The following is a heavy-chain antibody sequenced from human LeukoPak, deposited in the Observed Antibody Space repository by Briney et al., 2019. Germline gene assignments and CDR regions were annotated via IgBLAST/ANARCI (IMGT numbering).Heavy chain of an antibody. D-gene: IGHD1-1*01. CDR1: GYNFTSSW. V-gene: IGHV5-51*01. J-gene: IGHJ4*02. Sequence: GESLKISCKGSGYNFTSSWIGWVRQMPGKGLEWMGIIYPGDSDTRYSPSFESQVTISADKSISTAYLQWSSLNTSDTAMYYCARYTDHYYFDYWGQGTLVTVSS. CDR3: ARYTDHYYFDY. CDR2: IYPGDSDT.